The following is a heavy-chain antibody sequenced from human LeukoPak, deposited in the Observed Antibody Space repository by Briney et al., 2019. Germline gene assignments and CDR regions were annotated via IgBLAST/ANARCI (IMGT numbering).Heavy chain of an antibody. CDR3: ARLRFLEWLLPEYYFDY. CDR2: INRSGRT. J-gene: IGHJ4*02. V-gene: IGHV4-34*01. D-gene: IGHD3-3*01. CDR1: WGVFSGFY. Sequence: SETPSLTCAVYWGVFSGFYRGWVRQPPREGVEWVGGINRSGRTNYNPSLKSRVTISVDTCKNQFSLKLSSVTAADTAVYYCARLRFLEWLLPEYYFDYRGQGTLVTVSS.